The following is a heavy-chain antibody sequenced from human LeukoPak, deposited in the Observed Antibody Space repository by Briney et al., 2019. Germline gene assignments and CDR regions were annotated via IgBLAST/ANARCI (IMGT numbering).Heavy chain of an antibody. CDR3: VRGHGGY. CDR1: GVSFSGYY. J-gene: IGHJ4*02. Sequence: PSETLSLTCAVYGVSFSGYYWSWIRQPPGKGLEWIGEINHSGSTNYNPSLKSRVTISVDTSKNQFSLKVMSVTAADTAVYYCVRGHGGYWGQGTLVTVSS. CDR2: INHSGST. V-gene: IGHV4-34*01.